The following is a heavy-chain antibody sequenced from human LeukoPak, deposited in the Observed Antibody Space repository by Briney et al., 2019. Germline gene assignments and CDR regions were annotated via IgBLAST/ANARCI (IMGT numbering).Heavy chain of an antibody. CDR3: ARVGGYSSSWTFDY. CDR2: TYYRSKLYN. CDR1: GDSVSSNSAA. D-gene: IGHD6-13*01. J-gene: IGHJ4*02. V-gene: IGHV6-1*01. Sequence: SQTLSLTCAISGDSVSSNSAAWNWVRQSPSRGLEWLGRTYYRSKLYNDYAVSVKSLITINPDTSKNQFSLQLNSVTPEDTAVYYCARVGGYSSSWTFDYWGQGTLVTVSS.